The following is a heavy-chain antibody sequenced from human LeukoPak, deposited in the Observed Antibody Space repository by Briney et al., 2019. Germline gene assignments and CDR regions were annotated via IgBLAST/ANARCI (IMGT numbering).Heavy chain of an antibody. J-gene: IGHJ4*01. Sequence: SETLSLTCTVSGGSISSYYWSWIRQPPGKGLEWIGYIYYSGSTNYNPSLKSRVTISVDTSKNQFSLKLSSVTAADTAVYYCASCATPPYYFDYWGXXXLVTVSS. CDR2: IYYSGST. V-gene: IGHV4-59*01. D-gene: IGHD2-15*01. CDR3: ASCATPPYYFDY. CDR1: GGSISSYY.